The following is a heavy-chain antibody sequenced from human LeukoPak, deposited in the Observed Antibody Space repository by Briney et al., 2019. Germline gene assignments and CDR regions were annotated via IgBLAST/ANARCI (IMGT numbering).Heavy chain of an antibody. V-gene: IGHV3-30*03. CDR3: ARDPVAGIDY. CDR2: ISYDGSNK. Sequence: PGGSLRLSCAASGFTFSSYGMHWVRQAPGKGLEWVAVISYDGSNKYYADSVKGRFTISRDNSKNTPYLQMNSLRAEDTAVYYCARDPVAGIDYWGQGTLVTVSS. D-gene: IGHD6-19*01. J-gene: IGHJ4*02. CDR1: GFTFSSYG.